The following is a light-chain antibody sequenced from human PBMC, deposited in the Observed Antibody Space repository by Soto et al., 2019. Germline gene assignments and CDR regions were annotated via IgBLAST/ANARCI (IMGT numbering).Light chain of an antibody. CDR1: QIISTY. CDR2: AAS. V-gene: IGKV1-39*01. CDR3: QQCCRTPIT. J-gene: IGKJ5*01. Sequence: DIQMTQSPSSLSASVGDRVTITCRASQIISTYLNWYQQKPGKAPKSLIYAASNLQSGVPSRFSGSGSGTDFTLTISSQQPEDFATYDCQQCCRTPITVGQGTRLDFK.